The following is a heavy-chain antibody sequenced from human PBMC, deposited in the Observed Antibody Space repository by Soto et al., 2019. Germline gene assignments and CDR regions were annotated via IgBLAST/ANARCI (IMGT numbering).Heavy chain of an antibody. D-gene: IGHD6-13*01. CDR2: ISTYTGDT. J-gene: IGHJ6*02. Sequence: QVQLVQSGTEAKRPGASVRVSCKASGYTFTMYSISWVRQAPGQGLEWIGWISTYTGDTYYAQKFQGRVTVTTDTSTTTAYMELRSLTDDDTAVYYCARGIAASGAWYYGMDVWGQGTTVTVSS. CDR1: GYTFTMYS. V-gene: IGHV1-18*01. CDR3: ARGIAASGAWYYGMDV.